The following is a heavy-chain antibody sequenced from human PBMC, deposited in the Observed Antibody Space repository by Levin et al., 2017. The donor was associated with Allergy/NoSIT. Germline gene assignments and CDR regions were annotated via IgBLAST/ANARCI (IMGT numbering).Heavy chain of an antibody. J-gene: IGHJ4*02. D-gene: IGHD6-19*01. Sequence: SETLSLTCTVSGGSISSYYWSWIRQPPGKGLEWIGYIYYSGSTNYNPSLKSRVTISVDTSKNQFSLKLSSVTAADTAVYYCARERADRLAYDYWGQGTLVTVSS. CDR3: ARERADRLAYDY. CDR2: IYYSGST. V-gene: IGHV4-59*01. CDR1: GGSISSYY.